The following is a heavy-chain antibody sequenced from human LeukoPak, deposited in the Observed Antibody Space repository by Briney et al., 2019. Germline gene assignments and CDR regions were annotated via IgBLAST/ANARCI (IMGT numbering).Heavy chain of an antibody. J-gene: IGHJ4*02. CDR3: AREHSSSWSFDY. Sequence: GGSLRLSCAVAGFTVSSNYFSWVRQAPGKGLEWDSVIYTEGTTYYADSVKGRFIISRDNSKNTVYLQMNSLRVEDTAVYYCAREHSSSWSFDYWGQGTLVTVSS. V-gene: IGHV3-53*05. D-gene: IGHD6-13*01. CDR2: IYTEGTT. CDR1: GFTVSSNY.